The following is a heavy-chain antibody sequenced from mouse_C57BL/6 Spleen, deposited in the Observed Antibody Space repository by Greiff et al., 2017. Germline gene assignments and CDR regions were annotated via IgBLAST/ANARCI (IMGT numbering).Heavy chain of an antibody. CDR2: IWTGGGT. D-gene: IGHD1-1*01. CDR1: GFSLTSYA. Sequence: VQLVESGPGLVAPSQSLSITCTVSGFSLTSYAISWVRQPPGKGLEWLGVIWTGGGTNYNSALKSRLSISKDNSKSQVFLKMNILQTDDTARYYCASHYYGSSYGYFDVWGTGTTVTVSS. J-gene: IGHJ1*03. V-gene: IGHV2-9-1*01. CDR3: ASHYYGSSYGYFDV.